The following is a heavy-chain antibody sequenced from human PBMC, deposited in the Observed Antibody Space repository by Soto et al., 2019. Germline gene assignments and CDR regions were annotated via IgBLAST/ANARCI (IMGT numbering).Heavy chain of an antibody. J-gene: IGHJ4*02. D-gene: IGHD2-15*01. CDR2: IYSGGST. CDR1: GFTVSSNY. Sequence: PGGSLRLSCAASGFTVSSNYMSWVRQAPGKGLEWVSVIYSGGSTYYADSVKGRFTISRDNSKNTLYLQMNSLRAEDTAVYYCARDGLRYCSGGSCYSGLYWGQGTLVTVSS. CDR3: ARDGLRYCSGGSCYSGLY. V-gene: IGHV3-66*01.